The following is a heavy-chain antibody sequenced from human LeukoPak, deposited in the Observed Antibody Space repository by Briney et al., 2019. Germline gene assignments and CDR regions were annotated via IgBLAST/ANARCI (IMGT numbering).Heavy chain of an antibody. V-gene: IGHV3-7*01. CDR1: GFTFSNSW. D-gene: IGHD4-11*01. CDR2: VQHIGGET. CDR3: ATYSILNAREFRY. Sequence: GGSLRLSCEASGFTFSNSWMGWVRQAPGKGLEWVANVQHIGGETYYVDSVKGRFTISRGNAKNSVYLQMNSLGADDTAVYYCATYSILNAREFRYWGQGTLVTVTS. J-gene: IGHJ1*01.